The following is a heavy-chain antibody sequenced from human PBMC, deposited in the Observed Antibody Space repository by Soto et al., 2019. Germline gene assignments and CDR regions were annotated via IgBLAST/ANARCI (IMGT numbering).Heavy chain of an antibody. D-gene: IGHD3-22*01. J-gene: IGHJ4*02. Sequence: ASLRCFFTASGYTLRSYGISWVGQSRVRLLEWVVWISAYNGDTTYAPKFQDRITLTTETSTDTAYMELRSLRLDDTAVYYCARDWSRYYDNSGLIWVYWGQGSLVTVSS. CDR1: GYTLRSYG. CDR3: ARDWSRYYDNSGLIWVY. V-gene: IGHV1-18*04. CDR2: ISAYNGDT.